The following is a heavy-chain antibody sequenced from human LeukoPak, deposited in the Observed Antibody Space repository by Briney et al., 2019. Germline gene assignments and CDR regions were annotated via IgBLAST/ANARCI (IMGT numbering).Heavy chain of an antibody. CDR1: GGTFSSYA. J-gene: IGHJ3*02. CDR3: ARDRGERGSSWSLPAHGIGI. V-gene: IGHV1-69*05. CDR2: IVPIFGTT. D-gene: IGHD6-13*01. Sequence: SVKVSCKASGGTFSSYAINWVRQAPGQGLEWMGRIVPIFGTTNYAQKFQGRVTITTDESTSTAYMELSSLRSEDTAVYYCARDRGERGSSWSLPAHGIGIWGQGTMVTVSS.